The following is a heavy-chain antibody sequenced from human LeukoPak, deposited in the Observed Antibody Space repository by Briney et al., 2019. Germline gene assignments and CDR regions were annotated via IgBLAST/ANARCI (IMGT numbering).Heavy chain of an antibody. D-gene: IGHD6-19*01. CDR3: AVQWLVPGGWFDP. CDR1: GGSISSYY. CDR2: IYYSGST. J-gene: IGHJ5*02. V-gene: IGHV4-59*01. Sequence: SETLSLTXTVSGGSISSYYWSWIRQAPGKGLEWIGYIYYSGSTNYNPSLKSRVTISVGTSKNQFSLKLSSVTAADTAVYYCAVQWLVPGGWFDPWGQGTLVTVSS.